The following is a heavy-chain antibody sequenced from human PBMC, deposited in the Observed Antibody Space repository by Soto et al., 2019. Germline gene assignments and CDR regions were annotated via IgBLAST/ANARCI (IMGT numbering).Heavy chain of an antibody. D-gene: IGHD2-2*01. CDR1: GGTFSSYA. CDR2: IIPISGTA. J-gene: IGHJ6*02. Sequence: QVQLVQSGAEVKKPGSSVKVSCKASGGTFSSYAISWVRQAPGQGLEWMGGIIPISGTANYAQKFQGRVTITADESTSTAYRELSSLRSEHTAVYYCARSQGTSTSLEIYYYYYYGMDVWGQGTTVTVSS. CDR3: ARSQGTSTSLEIYYYYYYGMDV. V-gene: IGHV1-69*01.